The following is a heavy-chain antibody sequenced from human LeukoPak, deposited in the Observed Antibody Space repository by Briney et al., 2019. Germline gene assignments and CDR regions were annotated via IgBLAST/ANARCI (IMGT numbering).Heavy chain of an antibody. CDR2: ISGSGGST. Sequence: GGSLRLSCAASGFTFSSYGMSWVRQAPGKGLEWVSAISGSGGSTYYADSVKGRFTISKDNSKNTLYLQMNSLRAEDTAVYYCAKGLYDSSGLQGPFDYWGQGTLVTVSS. V-gene: IGHV3-23*01. CDR1: GFTFSSYG. CDR3: AKGLYDSSGLQGPFDY. J-gene: IGHJ4*02. D-gene: IGHD3-22*01.